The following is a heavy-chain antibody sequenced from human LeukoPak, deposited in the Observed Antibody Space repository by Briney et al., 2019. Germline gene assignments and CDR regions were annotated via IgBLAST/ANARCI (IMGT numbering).Heavy chain of an antibody. Sequence: SETLSLTCTVSGGSISSYYWSWIRLPPGKGLEWIGYIYYSGSTNYNPSLKSRVTISVDTSKNQFSLKLSSVTAADTAVYYCARLRGYSGYDPYYYGMDVWGQGTTVTVSS. V-gene: IGHV4-59*01. D-gene: IGHD5-12*01. CDR3: ARLRGYSGYDPYYYGMDV. J-gene: IGHJ6*02. CDR2: IYYSGST. CDR1: GGSISSYY.